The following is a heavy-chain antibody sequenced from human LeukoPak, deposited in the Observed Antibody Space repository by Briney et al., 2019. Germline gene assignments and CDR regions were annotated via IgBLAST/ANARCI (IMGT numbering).Heavy chain of an antibody. J-gene: IGHJ3*01. CDR3: ARFVVVTAFDV. Sequence: GGSLRLSCAASGFTVSSNYMSWVRQAPGKGLEWVSVIYSGGSIYFADSVKGRFTISRDNSKNTLYLQMNSLRAEDTAVYYCARFVVVTAFDVWGQGTMVTVSS. D-gene: IGHD2-21*02. CDR1: GFTVSSNY. CDR2: IYSGGSI. V-gene: IGHV3-53*01.